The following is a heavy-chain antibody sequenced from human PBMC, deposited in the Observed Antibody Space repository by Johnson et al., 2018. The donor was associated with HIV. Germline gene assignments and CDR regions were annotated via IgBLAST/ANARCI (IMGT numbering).Heavy chain of an antibody. V-gene: IGHV3-66*01. Sequence: VHLVESGGGLVKPGGSLRLSCAASGFTVSSNYMSWVRQAPGKGLEWVSVIYSGGSTYYAASVKGRFTISRDNSKNTLYLQMNSLRAEDTAVYYCARGGKSYYGAFDIWGQGTMVTVSS. CDR3: ARGGKSYYGAFDI. D-gene: IGHD3-10*01. CDR1: GFTVSSNY. J-gene: IGHJ3*02. CDR2: IYSGGST.